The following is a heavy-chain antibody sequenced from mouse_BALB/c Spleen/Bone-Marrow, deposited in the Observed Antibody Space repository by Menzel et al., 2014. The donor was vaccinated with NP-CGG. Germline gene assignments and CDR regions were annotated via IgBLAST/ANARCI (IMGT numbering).Heavy chain of an antibody. CDR3: ARFTRDY. Sequence: QVQLQQSGDELVRPGTSVKVSCKAPGYAFTNYLIEWFKQRPGQGLEWIGRINPGIGGTTYNAKFKGKATLTADKSSTTAYMQLSSLTSDVSAVYFCARFTRDYWGQGTTLTVSS. J-gene: IGHJ2*01. CDR1: GYAFTNYL. CDR2: INPGIGGT. V-gene: IGHV1-54*01.